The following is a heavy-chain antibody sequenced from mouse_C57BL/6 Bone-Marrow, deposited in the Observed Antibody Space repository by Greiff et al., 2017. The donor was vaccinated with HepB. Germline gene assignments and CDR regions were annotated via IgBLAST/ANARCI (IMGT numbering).Heavy chain of an antibody. D-gene: IGHD3-2*02. Sequence: VKLMESGPELVKPGTSVKLSCKASGYTFTNYDINWMKQRPGQGLEWIGWIYPRDGTSKYNDKFKGKVTLTIDTSSSTTNMQFHSLTSEDSAVYFRARGGTAQALFAYWGQGTLVTVSA. CDR2: IYPRDGTS. CDR3: ARGGTAQALFAY. J-gene: IGHJ3*01. CDR1: GYTFTNYD. V-gene: IGHV1-85*01.